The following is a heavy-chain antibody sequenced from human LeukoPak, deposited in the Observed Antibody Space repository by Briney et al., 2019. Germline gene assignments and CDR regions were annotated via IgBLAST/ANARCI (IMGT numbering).Heavy chain of an antibody. CDR2: IIPIFGTA. CDR1: GYTFIGYG. CDR3: ASSTLGYCSGGSCFTPHAQYGYYYYGMDV. D-gene: IGHD2-15*01. V-gene: IGHV1-69*13. Sequence: GASVKVSCKASGYTFIGYGISWARQAPGQGLEWMGGIIPIFGTANYAQKFQGRVTITADESTGTAYMELSSLRSEDTAVYYCASSTLGYCSGGSCFTPHAQYGYYYYGMDVWGQGTTVTVSS. J-gene: IGHJ6*02.